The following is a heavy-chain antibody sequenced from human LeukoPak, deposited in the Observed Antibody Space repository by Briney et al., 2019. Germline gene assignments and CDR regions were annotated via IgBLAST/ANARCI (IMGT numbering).Heavy chain of an antibody. V-gene: IGHV4-39*01. CDR2: ISYSGST. CDR1: GGPISSSSYY. Sequence: SETLSLTCTASGGPISSSSYYWGWIRQPPGKGLERIGSISYSGSTYYNPSLKSRVTISVDTSKNQFSLKLSSVTAADTAVYYCARHTRTYYYDSSDYYSGAFDIWGQGTMVTVSS. D-gene: IGHD3-22*01. CDR3: ARHTRTYYYDSSDYYSGAFDI. J-gene: IGHJ3*02.